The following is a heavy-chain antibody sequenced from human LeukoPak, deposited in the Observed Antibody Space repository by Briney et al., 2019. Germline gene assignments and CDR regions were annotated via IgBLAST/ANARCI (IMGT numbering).Heavy chain of an antibody. CDR1: GGSISSYY. CDR3: ASGSYPHYYYYMDV. Sequence: PSETLSLTCTVSGGSISSYYWNWIRQPPGKGLEWIGYSHYSGSTNYNPSLKSRVTISVDTSKNQFSLKLSSVTAADTAVYYCASGSYPHYYYYMDVWGKGTTVTVSS. J-gene: IGHJ6*03. CDR2: SHYSGST. V-gene: IGHV4-59*12. D-gene: IGHD1-26*01.